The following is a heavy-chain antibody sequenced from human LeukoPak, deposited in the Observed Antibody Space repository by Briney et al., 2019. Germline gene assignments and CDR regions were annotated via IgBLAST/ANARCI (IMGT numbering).Heavy chain of an antibody. D-gene: IGHD5-18*01. V-gene: IGHV1-69*13. CDR3: ARGRGYSSAIDY. J-gene: IGHJ4*02. CDR1: GYTFTSYY. CDR2: IIPIFGTA. Sequence: SVKVSCKASGYTFTSYYMHWVRQAPGQGLEWMGGIIPIFGTANYAQKFQGRVTITADESTSTAYMELSSLRSEDTAVYYCARGRGYSSAIDYWGQGTLVTVSS.